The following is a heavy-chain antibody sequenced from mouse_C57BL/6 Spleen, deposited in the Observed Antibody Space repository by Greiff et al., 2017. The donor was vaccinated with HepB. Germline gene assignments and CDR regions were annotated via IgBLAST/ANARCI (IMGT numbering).Heavy chain of an antibody. J-gene: IGHJ4*01. CDR2: ISDGGSYT. V-gene: IGHV5-4*01. CDR1: GFTFSSYA. D-gene: IGHD1-1*01. CDR3: ARLTTVVATETMDY. Sequence: EVHLVESGGGLVKPGGSLKLSCAASGFTFSSYAMSWVRQTPEKRLEWVATISDGGSYTYYPDNVKGRFTISRDNAKNNLYLQMSHLKSEDTAMYYCARLTTVVATETMDYWGQGTSVTVSS.